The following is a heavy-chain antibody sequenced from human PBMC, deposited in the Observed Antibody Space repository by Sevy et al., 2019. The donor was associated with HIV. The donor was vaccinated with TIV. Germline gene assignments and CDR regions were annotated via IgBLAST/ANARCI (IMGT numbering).Heavy chain of an antibody. D-gene: IGHD1-26*01. CDR3: ARWSGSYEVWNDAFDI. J-gene: IGHJ3*02. CDR1: GFTFSSYW. CDR2: INSDGSST. Sequence: GGSLRLSCAASGFTFSSYWMHWVRQAPGKGLVWVSRINSDGSSTSYADSVKGRFTISRDNAKNTLYLQMNSLRAEDTAVYYCARWSGSYEVWNDAFDIWGQGTMVTVSS. V-gene: IGHV3-74*01.